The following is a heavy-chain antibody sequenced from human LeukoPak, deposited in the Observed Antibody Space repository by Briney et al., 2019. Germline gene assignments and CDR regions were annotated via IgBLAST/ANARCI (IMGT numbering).Heavy chain of an antibody. CDR3: AKDLRSEDYDFWSGNWFDP. V-gene: IGHV3-23*01. D-gene: IGHD3-3*01. Sequence: GGSLRLSCAASGFTFSSYAMSWVRQVPGKGLEWVSAISGSGGSTYYADSVKGRFTISRDNSKNTLYLQMNSLRAEDTAVYYCAKDLRSEDYDFWSGNWFDPWGQGTLVTVSS. J-gene: IGHJ5*02. CDR2: ISGSGGST. CDR1: GFTFSSYA.